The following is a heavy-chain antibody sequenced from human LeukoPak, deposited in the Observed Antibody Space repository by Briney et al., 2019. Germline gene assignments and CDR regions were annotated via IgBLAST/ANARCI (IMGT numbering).Heavy chain of an antibody. CDR1: GFTFLSYN. D-gene: IGHD5-18*01. Sequence: PGGSLRLSCAASGFTFLSYNMNWVRQAPGKGLEWVSSISSASSSYKYYADSVKGRFTISRDNAKNSLYLQMNSLRAEDTAVYYCARAGQLWFGGSRLDWGQGTLVTVSS. V-gene: IGHV3-21*01. CDR2: ISSASSSYK. J-gene: IGHJ4*02. CDR3: ARAGQLWFGGSRLD.